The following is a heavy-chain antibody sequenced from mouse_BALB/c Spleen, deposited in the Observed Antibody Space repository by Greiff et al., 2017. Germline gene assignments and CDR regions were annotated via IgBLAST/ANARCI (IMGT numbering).Heavy chain of an antibody. J-gene: IGHJ4*01. Sequence: LVESGPELVKPGASVKVSCKASGYAFTSYNMYWVKQSHGKSVEWIGYIDPDNGGSSYNQKFKGKATLTVDKSSSTAYMHLYSLTSEGSAVYYCARASTMVPSWAMDYWGQGTSVTVSS. CDR3: ARASTMVPSWAMDY. V-gene: IGHV1S135*01. D-gene: IGHD2-2*01. CDR2: IDPDNGGS. CDR1: GYAFTSYN.